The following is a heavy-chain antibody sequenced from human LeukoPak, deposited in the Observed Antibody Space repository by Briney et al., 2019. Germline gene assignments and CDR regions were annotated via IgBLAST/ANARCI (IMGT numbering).Heavy chain of an antibody. CDR1: GFTFSTYG. CDR3: ATLPMVREDVAFDY. D-gene: IGHD3-10*01. CDR2: IRYDGSNK. V-gene: IGHV3-30*02. J-gene: IGHJ4*02. Sequence: GGSLRPSCAASGFTFSTYGMHWVRQAPGKGLEWVAFIRYDGSNKYYADSVKGRFTISRDNSKNTVYLQMNSLRAEDTAVYYCATLPMVREDVAFDYWGQGTLVTVSS.